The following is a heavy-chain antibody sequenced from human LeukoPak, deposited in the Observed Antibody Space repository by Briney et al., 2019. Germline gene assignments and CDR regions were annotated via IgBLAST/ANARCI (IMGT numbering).Heavy chain of an antibody. CDR1: GFTVSSNY. V-gene: IGHV3-66*02. CDR2: IYSGGST. D-gene: IGHD2-2*01. J-gene: IGHJ4*02. Sequence: GGSLRLSCAASGFTVSSNYMGWVRQAPGKGLEWVSVIYSGGSTYYADSVKGRFTISRDNSKNTLYLQMNSLRAEDTAVYYCARGTVVVPAARSWDYWGQGTLVTVSS. CDR3: ARGTVVVPAARSWDY.